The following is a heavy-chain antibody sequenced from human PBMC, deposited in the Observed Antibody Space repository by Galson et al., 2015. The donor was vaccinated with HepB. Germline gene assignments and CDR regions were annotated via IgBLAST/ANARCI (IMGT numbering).Heavy chain of an antibody. J-gene: IGHJ4*02. CDR2: IIPTFGTT. V-gene: IGHV1-69*13. CDR1: GGTFSSYA. D-gene: IGHD1-26*01. CDR3: AREGGRPAIYYFDY. Sequence: SVKVSCKASGGTFSSYAISWVRQAPGQGLEWVGDIIPTFGTTNYAHKFRGRVTITADESSTTAYVELTSLRPEDTAVYFCAREGGRPAIYYFDYWGQGTPVTVAS.